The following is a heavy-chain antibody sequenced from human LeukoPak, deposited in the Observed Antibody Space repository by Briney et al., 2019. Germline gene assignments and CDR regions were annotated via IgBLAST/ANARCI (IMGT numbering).Heavy chain of an antibody. Sequence: GGSLRLSCAASGFTVSSSYMSWVRQAPGKGLEWVSVIFSGGSTYYADSVKGRFTISRDNSKNTLYLQMNTLRAEDTAVYYCAKTYDSSGYYGYWGQGTLVTVSS. CDR2: IFSGGST. V-gene: IGHV3-53*01. CDR1: GFTVSSSY. D-gene: IGHD3-22*01. CDR3: AKTYDSSGYYGY. J-gene: IGHJ4*02.